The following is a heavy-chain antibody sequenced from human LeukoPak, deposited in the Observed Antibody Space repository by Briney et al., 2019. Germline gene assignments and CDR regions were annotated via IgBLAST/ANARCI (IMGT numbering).Heavy chain of an antibody. J-gene: IGHJ4*02. D-gene: IGHD1-1*01. V-gene: IGHV3-43D*03. CDR3: ARDMGGYNSNWNDLDY. CDR1: GFTFGDYA. CDR2: ISWDGGTT. Sequence: GGSLRLSCAASGFTFGDYAMHWVRHTPRRGLEWVSLISWDGGTTYYADSVKGRFTISRDNSKDSLYLQLNSLRTEDTALYYCARDMGGYNSNWNDLDYWGQGTLVTVSS.